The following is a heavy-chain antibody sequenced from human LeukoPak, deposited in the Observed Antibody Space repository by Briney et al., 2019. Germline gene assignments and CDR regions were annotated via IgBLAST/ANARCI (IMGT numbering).Heavy chain of an antibody. D-gene: IGHD3-10*01. CDR2: LSWNSGSI. CDR3: AKECGGGDYYYYYMDV. J-gene: IGHJ6*03. Sequence: AGGSLRLSCAASGFTFDDYAMHWVRQAPGKGLEWVSDLSWNSGSIGYADSVKGRFTISRDNAKNSLYLQMNSLRGEDMALYYCAKECGGGDYYYYYMDVWGKGTTVTVSS. CDR1: GFTFDDYA. V-gene: IGHV3-9*03.